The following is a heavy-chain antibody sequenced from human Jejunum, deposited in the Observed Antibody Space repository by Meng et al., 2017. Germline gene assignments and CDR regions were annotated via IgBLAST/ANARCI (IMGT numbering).Heavy chain of an antibody. Sequence: QVQRQEAGPGLVIPSVSLFITCAVYGAPISSSSWWSWVRQPPGKGLEWLGEISLSGSPSYNPSLRTRVTISIDTSRNQFSLSLSSVTAADTAVYYCARHGAAPYFDDWGQGSLVTVSS. CDR3: ARHGAAPYFDD. CDR2: ISLSGSP. J-gene: IGHJ4*02. V-gene: IGHV4-4*02. D-gene: IGHD2-15*01. CDR1: GAPISSSSW.